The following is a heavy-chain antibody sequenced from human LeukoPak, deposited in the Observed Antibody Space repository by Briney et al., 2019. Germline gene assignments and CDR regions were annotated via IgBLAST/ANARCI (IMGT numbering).Heavy chain of an antibody. Sequence: GGSLRLSCAASGFTFSSYWMSWVRQAPGKGLEWVANIKQDGSEKYYVDSVKGRFTISRDNAKNSLYLQMNSLRAEDTAVYYCARIYSGSSRAFDIWGQGTMVTVSS. CDR1: GFTFSSYW. CDR2: IKQDGSEK. D-gene: IGHD1-26*01. J-gene: IGHJ3*02. CDR3: ARIYSGSSRAFDI. V-gene: IGHV3-7*01.